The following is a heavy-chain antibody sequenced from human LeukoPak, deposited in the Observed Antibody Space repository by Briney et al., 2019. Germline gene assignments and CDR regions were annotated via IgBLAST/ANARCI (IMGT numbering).Heavy chain of an antibody. V-gene: IGHV4-59*12. CDR1: GGSISSYY. D-gene: IGHD5-24*01. J-gene: IGHJ5*02. CDR3: ARELDGYNS. CDR2: MYYSGST. Sequence: SETLSLTCTVSGGSISSYYWSWIRQPPGKGLEWIGHMYYSGSTNYNPSLKSRVTISVDTSKNQFSLKLSSVTAADTAVYYCARELDGYNSWGQGTLVTVSS.